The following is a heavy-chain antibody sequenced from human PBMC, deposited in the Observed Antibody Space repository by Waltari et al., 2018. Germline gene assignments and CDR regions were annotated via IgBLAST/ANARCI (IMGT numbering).Heavy chain of an antibody. D-gene: IGHD3-22*01. CDR1: GYTFSNYD. J-gene: IGHJ4*02. CDR3: ARSSSGYYRRVPFDY. CDR2: MNPDSTKS. Sequence: QVQLVQSGTEVRKPGASVKVSCKASGYTFSNYDINWVRQATGQGLEWMGWMNPDSTKSGFAQRLQGRVSLTRNTSISTAYMELSSLSSEDTAVYFCARSSSGYYRRVPFDYWGPGTLVIVSS. V-gene: IGHV1-8*03.